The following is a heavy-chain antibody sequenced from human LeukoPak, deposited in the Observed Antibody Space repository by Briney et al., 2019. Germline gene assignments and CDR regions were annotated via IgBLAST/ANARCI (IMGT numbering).Heavy chain of an antibody. CDR2: IKQDGSEK. D-gene: IGHD1-26*01. CDR3: ARAHSGSYFNWFDP. Sequence: GGSLRLSCAASGFTFSSYWMSWVRQASGKGLEWVANIKQDGSEKYYVDSVKGRFTIPRDNAKNSLYLQMSSLRAEDTAVYYCARAHSGSYFNWFDPWGQGTLVTVSS. V-gene: IGHV3-7*01. CDR1: GFTFSSYW. J-gene: IGHJ5*02.